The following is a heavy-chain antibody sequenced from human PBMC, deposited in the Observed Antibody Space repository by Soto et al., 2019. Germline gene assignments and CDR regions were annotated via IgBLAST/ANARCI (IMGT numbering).Heavy chain of an antibody. D-gene: IGHD3-3*01. Sequence: PGGSLRLSCAASGFSLSSYEMNWVRQAPGKGLEWVSYISSGGQTIYYADSVKGRFTISRDSAKNALYLQMNSLRAEDTGVYYCARERPSSDFRSGYSYGMDVWGQGTTVTVSS. CDR3: ARERPSSDFRSGYSYGMDV. CDR1: GFSLSSYE. V-gene: IGHV3-48*03. CDR2: ISSGGQTI. J-gene: IGHJ6*02.